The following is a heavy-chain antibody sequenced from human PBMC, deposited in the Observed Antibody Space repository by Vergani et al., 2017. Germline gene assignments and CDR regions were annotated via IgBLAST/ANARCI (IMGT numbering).Heavy chain of an antibody. CDR1: GFTFNHYA. D-gene: IGHD5-12*01. Sequence: EVQLLESGGDLVQPGGSLRLSCAASGFTFNHYAMNWVRQAPGKGLEWVSGISGSGGSTYYAGPVKGRFTISRDSSKNTLYLQMNSLSAGDPAVYYCAKAIPRSSGDDYLYYYHAMDVWGQGTTVTVSS. V-gene: IGHV3-23*01. CDR3: AKAIPRSSGDDYLYYYHAMDV. J-gene: IGHJ6*02. CDR2: ISGSGGST.